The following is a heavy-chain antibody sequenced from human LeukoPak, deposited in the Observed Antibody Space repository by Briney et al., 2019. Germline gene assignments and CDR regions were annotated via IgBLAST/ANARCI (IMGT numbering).Heavy chain of an antibody. CDR1: GYTLIDFN. D-gene: IGHD3-22*01. V-gene: IGHV1-2*02. J-gene: IGHJ4*02. Sequence: ASVRVLCKSSGYTLIDFNIHWVRQAPGAGGEWMAWVAPNSGATNYAQKFQGRITMTRDTSISTAYMELSSLRSEDTAVYYCTTDCYYDSSGSYYTIDYWGQGTLVTVSS. CDR3: TTDCYYDSSGSYYTIDY. CDR2: VAPNSGAT.